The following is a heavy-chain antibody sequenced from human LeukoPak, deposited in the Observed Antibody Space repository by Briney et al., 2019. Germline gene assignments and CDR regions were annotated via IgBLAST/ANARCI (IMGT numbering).Heavy chain of an antibody. CDR3: AKASPPDIVVVVAPLDY. D-gene: IGHD2-15*01. V-gene: IGHV3-23*01. CDR1: GFTFSSYA. Sequence: PGGSLRLSCAASGFTFSSYAMSWVRQAPGKGLEWVSAISGSGGSTYYADSVKGRFTISRDNSKNTLYLQMNSLRAEDTAVYYCAKASPPDIVVVVAPLDYWGQGTLVTVSS. CDR2: ISGSGGST. J-gene: IGHJ4*02.